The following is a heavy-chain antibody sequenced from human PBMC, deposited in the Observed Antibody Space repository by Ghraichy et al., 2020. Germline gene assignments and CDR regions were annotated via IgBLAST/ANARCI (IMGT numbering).Heavy chain of an antibody. Sequence: GESLRLSCAASGFPLSSYWMTWVRQAPGKGLEWVASIKKDGSETYYVDSVRGRFTISRDNAKNSLYLQLNSLRAEDTAIYYCARLPDTIVKFGLDVWGQGTTVTVSS. CDR1: GFPLSSYW. J-gene: IGHJ6*02. CDR3: ARLPDTIVKFGLDV. CDR2: IKKDGSET. V-gene: IGHV3-7*03. D-gene: IGHD3-16*02.